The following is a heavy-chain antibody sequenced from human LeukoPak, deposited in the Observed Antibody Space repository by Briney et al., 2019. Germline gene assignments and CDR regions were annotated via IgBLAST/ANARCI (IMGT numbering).Heavy chain of an antibody. CDR3: AKDLTTYYCFDN. D-gene: IGHD3-9*01. CDR2: ISYDGSNK. Sequence: PGRSLRLSCAASGFTFSSYAMHWVRQAPGKGLEWVAVISYDGSNKYYADSVKGRFTISRDNSKNTLYLQMNSLRAEDTAVYYCAKDLTTYYCFDNWGQGTLVTVSS. J-gene: IGHJ4*02. CDR1: GFTFSSYA. V-gene: IGHV3-30-3*01.